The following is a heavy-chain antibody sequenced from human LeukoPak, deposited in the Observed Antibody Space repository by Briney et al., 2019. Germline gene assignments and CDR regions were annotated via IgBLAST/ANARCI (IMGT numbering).Heavy chain of an antibody. CDR2: IYTSGST. J-gene: IGHJ4*02. CDR3: ARAGGSGSYYYSDIFDY. D-gene: IGHD1-26*01. Sequence: SETLSLTCTVSGGSISSYYWSWIRQPAGKGLEWIGRIYTSGSTNYNPSLKSRVTMSVDTSKNQFSLKPSSVTAADTAVYYCARAGGSGSYYYSDIFDYWGQGTLVTVSS. CDR1: GGSISSYY. V-gene: IGHV4-4*07.